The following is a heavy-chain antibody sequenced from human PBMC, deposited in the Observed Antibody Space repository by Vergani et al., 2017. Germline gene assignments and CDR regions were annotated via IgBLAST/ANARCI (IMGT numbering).Heavy chain of an antibody. Sequence: QVQLEESGPGLVKPSETLSLTCTVSGGSFNTYDWSWIRQSPGKGLGWIGYIYSTGSTNYNPSLNSRVTMSVDTSKNQFSLKLRFVTAAVTAVYFCARGMYRDEASTGYRLEGMDVWGQGTTVTISS. D-gene: IGHD3-9*01. CDR2: IYSTGST. CDR1: GGSFNTYD. J-gene: IGHJ6*02. V-gene: IGHV4-59*13. CDR3: ARGMYRDEASTGYRLEGMDV.